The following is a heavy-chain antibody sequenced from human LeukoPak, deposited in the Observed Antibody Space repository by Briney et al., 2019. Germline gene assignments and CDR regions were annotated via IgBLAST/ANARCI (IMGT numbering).Heavy chain of an antibody. V-gene: IGHV1-69*13. Sequence: VASVKVSCKASGGTFSSYAISWVRQAPGQGLEWMGGIIPIFGTANYAQKFQGRVTITADESTSTAYMELSSLRSEDTAVYYCARDQVAAVAGYYYYYGMDVWGQGTTVTVSS. J-gene: IGHJ6*02. CDR1: GGTFSSYA. CDR3: ARDQVAAVAGYYYYYGMDV. CDR2: IIPIFGTA. D-gene: IGHD6-19*01.